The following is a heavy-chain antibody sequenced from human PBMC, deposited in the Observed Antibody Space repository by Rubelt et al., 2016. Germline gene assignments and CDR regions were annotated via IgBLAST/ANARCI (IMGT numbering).Heavy chain of an antibody. V-gene: IGHV4-59*01. J-gene: IGHJ4*02. Sequence: QPPGKGLEWIGYIYYSGSTNYNPSLKSRVTISVDTSKNQFSLKLSSVTAADTAVYYCARGRSGWYFDYWGQGTLVTVSS. D-gene: IGHD6-25*01. CDR3: ARGRSGWYFDY. CDR2: IYYSGST.